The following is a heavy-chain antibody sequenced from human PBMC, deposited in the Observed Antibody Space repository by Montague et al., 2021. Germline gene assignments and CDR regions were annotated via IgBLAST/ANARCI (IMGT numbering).Heavy chain of an antibody. Sequence: SLRLSCAASGFTFGDYSMTWVRQAPGRGLEWVSFISPSGDTFYAESVRGRFIVSRDNSNNALYLHLNSLRGEDSAIYYGVKTSSETYDYWGPGTLVTVSS. D-gene: IGHD3-3*01. J-gene: IGHJ4*02. V-gene: IGHV3-23*01. CDR2: ISPSGDT. CDR3: VKTSSETYDY. CDR1: GFTFGDYS.